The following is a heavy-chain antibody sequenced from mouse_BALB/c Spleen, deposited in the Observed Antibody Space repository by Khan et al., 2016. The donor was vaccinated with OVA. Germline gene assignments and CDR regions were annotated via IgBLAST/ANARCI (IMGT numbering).Heavy chain of an antibody. Sequence: VQLVESGPGLVAPSQSLSITCTVSGFSLTDYGVSWIRQPPGKGLEWLGVIWGGGITYYNSALKSRLSISKDNSKSQVFLKMNSLQTDDTSMYYCAKHLILYPDYIDYWGQGTTLTVSS. CDR3: AKHLILYPDYIDY. V-gene: IGHV2-6-5*01. CDR1: GFSLTDYG. J-gene: IGHJ2*01. CDR2: IWGGGIT.